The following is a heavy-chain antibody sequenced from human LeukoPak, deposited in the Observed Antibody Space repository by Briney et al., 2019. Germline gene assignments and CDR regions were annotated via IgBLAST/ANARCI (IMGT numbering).Heavy chain of an antibody. Sequence: PGGSLRLSCAASGFTFSSYAMSWVRQAPGKGLEWVSAISGSGGSTYYADSVKGRFTISRDNSKNTLYLQMNSLRAEDTAVYYCARAMIVVTKSPHAFDIWGQGTMVTVSS. V-gene: IGHV3-23*01. CDR1: GFTFSSYA. J-gene: IGHJ3*02. D-gene: IGHD3-22*01. CDR3: ARAMIVVTKSPHAFDI. CDR2: ISGSGGST.